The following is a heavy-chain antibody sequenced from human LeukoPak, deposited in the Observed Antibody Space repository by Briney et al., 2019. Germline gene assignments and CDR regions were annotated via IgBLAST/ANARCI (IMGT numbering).Heavy chain of an antibody. Sequence: PGGSLRLSCAASGFTFSGYVMTWVRQAPGKGLECVSSITFSSSHIYYADSVKGRFTISRDNTKDSLYLQMNSLRAEDTAVYYCAKDFPTYYYGSGSPTHRRENYYYGMDVWGQGTTVTVSS. V-gene: IGHV3-21*04. CDR3: AKDFPTYYYGSGSPTHRRENYYYGMDV. J-gene: IGHJ6*02. CDR1: GFTFSGYV. D-gene: IGHD3-10*01. CDR2: ITFSSSHI.